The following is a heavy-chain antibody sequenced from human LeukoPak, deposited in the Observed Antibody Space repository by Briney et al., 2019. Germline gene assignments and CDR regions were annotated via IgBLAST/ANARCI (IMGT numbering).Heavy chain of an antibody. CDR3: ARAPRDYDYVWGSYRSPHGAFDI. Sequence: SETLSLTCAVYGGSFSGYYWSWIRQPPGKGLEWIGYIYYSGSTNYNPSLKSRVTISVDTSKNQFSLKLSSVTAADTAVYYCARAPRDYDYVWGSYRSPHGAFDIWGQGTMVTVSS. J-gene: IGHJ3*02. D-gene: IGHD3-16*02. CDR2: IYYSGST. V-gene: IGHV4-59*01. CDR1: GGSFSGYY.